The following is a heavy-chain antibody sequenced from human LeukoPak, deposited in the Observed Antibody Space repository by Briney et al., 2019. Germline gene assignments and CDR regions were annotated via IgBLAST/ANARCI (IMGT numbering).Heavy chain of an antibody. CDR3: ARVKRDCSGGXXXSYDY. V-gene: IGHV3-23*01. CDR1: RFTFNTYA. J-gene: IGHJ4*02. CDR2: ISGNGDIT. D-gene: IGHD2-15*01. Sequence: GGSLRLSCAASRFTFNTYAVNWVRQAPGKGLEWVSAISGNGDITYYADSVRGRFTISRDNSKNTLYLQMNSLRAEDTAVYYCARVKRDCSGGXXXSYDYWGQGTLVTVS.